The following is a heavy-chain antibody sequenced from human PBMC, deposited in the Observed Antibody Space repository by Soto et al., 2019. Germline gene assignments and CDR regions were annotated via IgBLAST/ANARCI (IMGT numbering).Heavy chain of an antibody. J-gene: IGHJ4*02. CDR3: ARNRHRAAPIDY. CDR1: RYLIPGSY. CDR2: ITPNSGGT. Sequence: VNATCKDCRYLIPGSYMGWARQAPGQGLEWMGWITPNSGGTNYAQKFQGRVTMTRDTSISTAYMELSRLRSDDTAVYYCARNRHRAAPIDYWGQGTLVTVSS. V-gene: IGHV1-2*02. D-gene: IGHD6-13*01.